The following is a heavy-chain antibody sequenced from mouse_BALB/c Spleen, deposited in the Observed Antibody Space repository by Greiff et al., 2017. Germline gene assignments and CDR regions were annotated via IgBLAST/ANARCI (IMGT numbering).Heavy chain of an antibody. CDR2: ISDGGSYT. J-gene: IGHJ4*01. CDR3: ARGGYRYDRGAYAMDY. Sequence: EVKVVESGGGLVKPGGSLKLSCAASGFTFSDYYMYWVRQTPEKRLEWVATISDGGSYTYYPDSVKGRFTISRDNAKNNLYLQMSSLKSEDTAMYYCARGGYRYDRGAYAMDYWGQGTSGTVSS. V-gene: IGHV5-4*02. D-gene: IGHD2-14*01. CDR1: GFTFSDYY.